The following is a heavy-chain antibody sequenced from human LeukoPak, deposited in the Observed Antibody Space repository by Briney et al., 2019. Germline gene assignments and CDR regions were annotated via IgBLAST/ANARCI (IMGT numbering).Heavy chain of an antibody. CDR1: GGSISSYY. CDR3: ARGYDSSGYHAFNI. CDR2: IYYSGST. Sequence: SETLSLSCTVSGGSISSYYWSWIRQPPGKGLEWIGYIYYSGSTNYNPSLKSRVTISVDTSKNQFSLKLSSVTAADTAVYYCARGYDSSGYHAFNIWGQGTMVTVSS. D-gene: IGHD3-22*01. J-gene: IGHJ3*02. V-gene: IGHV4-59*08.